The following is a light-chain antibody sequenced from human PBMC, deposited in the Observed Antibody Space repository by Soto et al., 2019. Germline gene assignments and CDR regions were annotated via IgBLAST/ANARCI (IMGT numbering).Light chain of an antibody. CDR3: QQYDNWPWT. CDR1: QTISGN. CDR2: GAS. Sequence: EIVLTQSPGTLSLSPGERATLSCRASQTISGNLAWYKHKRGQAPRLLISGASTRATGIPARFSGSASGTEFTLTISSLQSEDFAVYYCQQYDNWPWTFGQGTKV. J-gene: IGKJ1*01. V-gene: IGKV3-15*01.